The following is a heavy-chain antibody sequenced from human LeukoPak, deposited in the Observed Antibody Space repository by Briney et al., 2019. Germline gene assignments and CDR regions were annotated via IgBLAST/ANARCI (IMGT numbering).Heavy chain of an antibody. Sequence: GASVKVSCKASGYTFTSYDINWVRQATGQGLEWMGWMNPNSGYTNYAQKSQGRVTMTRDTSTGTVYMELSSLRSEDTAVYYCARGLHLRHYDRSGYFDYWGQGTLVTVSS. D-gene: IGHD3-22*01. J-gene: IGHJ4*02. CDR2: MNPNSGYT. CDR3: ARGLHLRHYDRSGYFDY. V-gene: IGHV1-8*02. CDR1: GYTFTSYD.